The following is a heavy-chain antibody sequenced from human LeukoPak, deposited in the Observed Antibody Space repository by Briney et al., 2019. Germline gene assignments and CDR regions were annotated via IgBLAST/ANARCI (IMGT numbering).Heavy chain of an antibody. Sequence: SVKVSCKASGGTFSSYTISWVRQAPGQGLEWMGRIIPILGIANYAQKFQGRVTITADKSTSTAYMELSSLRSEDTAVYYCARDSPDLLMVVNPVHAFDIWGQGTMVTVSS. J-gene: IGHJ3*02. CDR1: GGTFSSYT. CDR2: IIPILGIA. CDR3: ARDSPDLLMVVNPVHAFDI. V-gene: IGHV1-69*04. D-gene: IGHD4-23*01.